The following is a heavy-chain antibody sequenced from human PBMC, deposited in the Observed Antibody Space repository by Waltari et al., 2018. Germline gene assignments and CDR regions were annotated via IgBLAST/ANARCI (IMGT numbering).Heavy chain of an antibody. CDR3: TRGGARGSGWYVVDT. V-gene: IGHV3-7*01. CDR1: GCTLCRFW. CDR2: IKEDGSEK. Sequence: EVQLVESGGGLVQPGGSLRLSGAVPGCTLCRFWWSWVRQSPGKGLEWVANIKEDGSEKYNVDSVKGRFTISRDNAKNSLYLQMNSLRAEDTAVYYCTRGGARGSGWYVVDTWGQGTLVTVSS. D-gene: IGHD6-19*01. J-gene: IGHJ4*02.